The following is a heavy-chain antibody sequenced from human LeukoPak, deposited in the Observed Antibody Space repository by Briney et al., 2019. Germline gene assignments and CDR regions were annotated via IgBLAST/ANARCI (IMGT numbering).Heavy chain of an antibody. CDR2: INHSGGT. Sequence: PSETLSLTCAVYGGSFSGYYWSWIRQPPGKGLEWIGEINHSGGTNYNPSLKSRVTISVDTSKNQFSLKLSSVTAADTAVYYCARGRYSSSLTFDYWGQGTLVTVSS. J-gene: IGHJ4*02. D-gene: IGHD6-6*01. CDR3: ARGRYSSSLTFDY. V-gene: IGHV4-34*01. CDR1: GGSFSGYY.